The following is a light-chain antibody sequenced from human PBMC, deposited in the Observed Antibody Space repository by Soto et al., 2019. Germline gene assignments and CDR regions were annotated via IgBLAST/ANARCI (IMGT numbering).Light chain of an antibody. CDR3: QYYGSSPRT. J-gene: IGKJ1*01. Sequence: EIPLTQSPASLAASVGDRLTLTCRASRNVSIYLNWYQHKPGKGPTLLIHATSNLQIGVPSRFSGSGSGTEFTLTISRLEPEDFAVYYCQYYGSSPRTFGQGTKVDIK. CDR1: RNVSIY. CDR2: ATS. V-gene: IGKV1-39*02.